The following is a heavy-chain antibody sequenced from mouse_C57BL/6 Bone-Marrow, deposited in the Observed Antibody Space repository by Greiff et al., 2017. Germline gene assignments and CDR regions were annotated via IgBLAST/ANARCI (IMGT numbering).Heavy chain of an antibody. D-gene: IGHD1-1*01. CDR3: ARGGVVATNYFDY. CDR1: GFTFGSYG. J-gene: IGHJ2*01. CDR2: ISSGGSYT. V-gene: IGHV5-6*01. Sequence: EVKLVESGGDLVKPGGSLKLSCAASGFTFGSYGMSWVRQTPDKRLEWVATISSGGSYTYYPDSVKGRFTISRDNAKNTLYLQMSSLKSEDTAMYYCARGGVVATNYFDYWGQGTTLTVSS.